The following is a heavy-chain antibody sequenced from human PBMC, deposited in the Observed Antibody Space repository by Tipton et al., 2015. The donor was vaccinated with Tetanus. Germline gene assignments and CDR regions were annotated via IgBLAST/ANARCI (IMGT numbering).Heavy chain of an antibody. CDR1: GGSFSVYY. CDR3: ARHQREGFLEWLLSSFDY. Sequence: LRLSCAVYGGSFSVYYWSWIRQPPGKGLEWIGEINHSRNINNNPSLKSRVTISIDTSKNQFSLKLSSVTAADTGVYYCARHQREGFLEWLLSSFDYWGQGTLVTVSS. CDR2: INHSRNI. J-gene: IGHJ4*02. D-gene: IGHD3-3*01. V-gene: IGHV4-34*01.